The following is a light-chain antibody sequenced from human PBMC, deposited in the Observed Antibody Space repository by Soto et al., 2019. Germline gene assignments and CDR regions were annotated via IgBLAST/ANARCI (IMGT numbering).Light chain of an antibody. J-gene: IGLJ3*02. CDR2: GNN. CDR3: RSWDTNLRGAV. V-gene: IGLV1-40*01. Sequence: QSVLTQPPSVSGAPGQRVTISCSGTSSNIGEGYDVYWYHQLPGTAPKLLIFGNNNRPSGVPARFSASTSGTSASLAITGLQAEDEADYYCRSWDTNLRGAVFGGGTKLTVL. CDR1: SSNIGEGYD.